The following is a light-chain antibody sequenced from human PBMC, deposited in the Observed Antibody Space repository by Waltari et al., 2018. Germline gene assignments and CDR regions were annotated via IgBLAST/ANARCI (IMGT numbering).Light chain of an antibody. CDR2: NAF. CDR1: QNIRSW. J-gene: IGKJ1*01. V-gene: IGKV1-5*03. Sequence: DIQMTQSPSTLSASVGDRVTIPCRASQNIRSWLAWYQQKPGKAPKLLSYNAFSLKSGVPSRFSGSGSGTEFTLTISSLQPDDFATYYCQQYNSYSQTFGQGTKVEIK. CDR3: QQYNSYSQT.